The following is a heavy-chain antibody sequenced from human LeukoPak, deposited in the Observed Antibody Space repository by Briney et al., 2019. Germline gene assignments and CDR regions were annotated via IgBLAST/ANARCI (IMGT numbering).Heavy chain of an antibody. V-gene: IGHV1-8*01. CDR3: ARTPPETSHIAD. CDR1: GYTFTNYD. Sequence: APVKVSDKASGYTFTNYDINWVRHVSGQGLEWMGWVKPNSGDTGYAQKFQGRVTMTSDTSTSTSYMELSGLTSEDTAMYYCARTPPETSHIADWGRGCPVSVS. D-gene: IGHD1/OR15-1a*01. CDR2: VKPNSGDT. J-gene: IGHJ1*01.